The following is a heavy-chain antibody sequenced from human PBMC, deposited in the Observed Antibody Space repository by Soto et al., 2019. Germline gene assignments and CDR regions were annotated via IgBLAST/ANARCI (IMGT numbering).Heavy chain of an antibody. CDR2: ISGSGGST. CDR3: AKDVYCTNGVCYNTVFDP. D-gene: IGHD2-8*01. Sequence: GGSLRLSCAASGFTFSSYAMSWVRQAPGKGLEWVSAISGSGGSTYYADSVKGRFTISRDNSKNTLYLQMNSLRAEDTAVYYCAKDVYCTNGVCYNTVFDPRGQRTLVTVSS. V-gene: IGHV3-23*01. J-gene: IGHJ5*02. CDR1: GFTFSSYA.